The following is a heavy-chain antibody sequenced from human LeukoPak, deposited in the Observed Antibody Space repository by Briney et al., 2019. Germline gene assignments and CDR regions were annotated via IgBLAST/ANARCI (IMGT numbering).Heavy chain of an antibody. CDR1: GGSVTTTNFD. CDR3: ARFKGGIGFDY. J-gene: IGHJ4*02. Sequence: SETLSLTCAVSGGSVTTTNFDWAWIRQPPGQGLEWIATISSSGKSYYNPYLMSRVTISVDTSKNQFSLDVTSVTAADTSPFYCARFKGGIGFDYWGRGILVIVS. V-gene: IGHV4-39*01. CDR2: ISSSGKS. D-gene: IGHD1-26*01.